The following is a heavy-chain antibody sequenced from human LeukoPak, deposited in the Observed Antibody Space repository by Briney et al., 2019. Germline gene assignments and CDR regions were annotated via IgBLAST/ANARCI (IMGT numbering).Heavy chain of an antibody. V-gene: IGHV4-61*02. J-gene: IGHJ6*03. Sequence: SETLSLTCTVSGGSISSGSYYWSWIRQPAGKGLEWIGRIYTSGSTNYNPSLKSRVTISVDTSKNQFSLKLSSVTAADTAVYYCARDSQSTLYYYYYYMDVWGKGTTVTVSS. CDR2: IYTSGST. CDR1: GGSISSGSYY. CDR3: ARDSQSTLYYYYYYMDV.